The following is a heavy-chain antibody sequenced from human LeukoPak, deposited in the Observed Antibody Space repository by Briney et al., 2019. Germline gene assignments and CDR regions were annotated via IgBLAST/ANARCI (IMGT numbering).Heavy chain of an antibody. CDR2: IYYSGST. CDR1: GGSISSYY. D-gene: IGHD5-18*01. Sequence: SGTLSLTCTVSGGSISSYYWSWIRQPPGKGLEWIGHIYYSGSTNYNPSLKSRVTISIDTSKNQFSLRLSSVTAADTAVYYCARGAAGYSYGWGQGTLVTVSS. CDR3: ARGAAGYSYG. J-gene: IGHJ4*02. V-gene: IGHV4-59*01.